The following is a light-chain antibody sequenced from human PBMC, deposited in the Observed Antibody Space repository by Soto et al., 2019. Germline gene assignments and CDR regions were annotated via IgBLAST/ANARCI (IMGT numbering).Light chain of an antibody. Sequence: QSVLTQPPSASGTPGQRVTISCSGSSSNIGSNYVYWYQQFPGTAPKLLIYYDNLRPSGVPDRISGSKSGTSASLAISGLQSDDEADYYCAAWDDSLNGRVFGTGTKLTVL. CDR2: YDN. V-gene: IGLV1-44*01. CDR3: AAWDDSLNGRV. CDR1: SSNIGSNY. J-gene: IGLJ1*01.